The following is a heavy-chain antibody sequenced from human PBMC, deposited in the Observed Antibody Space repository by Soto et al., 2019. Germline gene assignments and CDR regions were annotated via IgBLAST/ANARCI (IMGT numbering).Heavy chain of an antibody. CDR3: ARSPPPMGCGESHNWFDP. Sequence: QVQLVQSGAEVKKPGSSVKVSCKASGGTFSSYAISWVRQAPGQGLEWMGGIIPIFGTANYAQKFQGRVTITADESTGTAYMELSSLRSEDTAVYYCARSPPPMGCGESHNWFDPWGQGTLVTVSS. CDR2: IIPIFGTA. V-gene: IGHV1-69*12. D-gene: IGHD3-10*01. J-gene: IGHJ5*02. CDR1: GGTFSSYA.